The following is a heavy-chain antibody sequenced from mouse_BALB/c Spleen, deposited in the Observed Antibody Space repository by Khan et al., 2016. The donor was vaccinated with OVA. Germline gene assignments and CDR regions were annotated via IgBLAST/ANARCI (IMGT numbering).Heavy chain of an antibody. CDR3: TRLAYYYDSEGFAY. V-gene: IGHV5-6*01. Sequence: EVELVESGGDLVKPGGSLKLSCAASGFTFSPYGMSWVRQTPDKRLEWVATVSTGGGYTYYPDSVKGRFTISRDNAKNTLYLQMSGLKSEDTAMFYCTRLAYYYDSEGFAYWGQGTLVTVS. J-gene: IGHJ3*01. CDR2: VSTGGGYT. CDR1: GFTFSPYG. D-gene: IGHD1-1*01.